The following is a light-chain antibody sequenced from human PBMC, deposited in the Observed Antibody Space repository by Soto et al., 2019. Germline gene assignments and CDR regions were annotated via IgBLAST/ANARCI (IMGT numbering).Light chain of an antibody. CDR1: QDIRNH. Sequence: DIQMTQAPSSLSASVGDRVTITCQASQDIRNHLNWYQHRPGKAPKLLIYDVSNLETGVPSRFIGSRSGTDYTFTISRLQPEDVATYYCQHFDSRPRFTFGQGTKLQLK. V-gene: IGKV1-33*01. CDR2: DVS. CDR3: QHFDSRPRFT. J-gene: IGKJ2*01.